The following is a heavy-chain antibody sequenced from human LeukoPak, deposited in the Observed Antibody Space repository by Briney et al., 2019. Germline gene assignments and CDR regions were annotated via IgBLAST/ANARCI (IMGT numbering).Heavy chain of an antibody. Sequence: PGGSLRLSCAASGFTFSSYAMSWVRQAPGKGLEWVSAISGSGGSTYYADSVKGRFTISRDNSKNTLYLQMGSLRAEDMAVYYCARGRYCSSTSCPHDAFDIWGQGTMVTVSS. CDR3: ARGRYCSSTSCPHDAFDI. D-gene: IGHD2-2*01. CDR1: GFTFSSYA. V-gene: IGHV3-23*01. CDR2: ISGSGGST. J-gene: IGHJ3*02.